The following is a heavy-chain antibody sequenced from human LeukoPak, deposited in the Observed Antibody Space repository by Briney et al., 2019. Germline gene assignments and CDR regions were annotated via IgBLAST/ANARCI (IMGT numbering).Heavy chain of an antibody. CDR3: ARGWYFDL. CDR2: IYYSGST. V-gene: IGHV4-59*01. J-gene: IGHJ2*01. Sequence: SETLSLTCTVFGGSISSYYWSWIRQPPGKGLEWIGYIYYSGSTNYNPSLKSRVTISVDTSKNQFSLKLSSVTAADTAVYYCARGWYFDLWGRGTLVTVSS. CDR1: GGSISSYY.